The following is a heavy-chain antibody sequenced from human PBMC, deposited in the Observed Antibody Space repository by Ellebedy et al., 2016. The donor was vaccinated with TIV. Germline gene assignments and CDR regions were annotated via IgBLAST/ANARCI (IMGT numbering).Heavy chain of an antibody. J-gene: IGHJ5*01. D-gene: IGHD4-17*01. CDR2: MRGDGEK. Sequence: GESLKISCEAFGFSFRSYWMSWVRQAPGRGLEWVANMRGDGEKYYVDSVKGRFTISRGNGKNSLYLQMHSLRPEDTAVYYCARRGSYGDYAVQINSWFDSWGQGTLVTVSS. V-gene: IGHV3-7*01. CDR1: GFSFRSYW. CDR3: ARRGSYGDYAVQINSWFDS.